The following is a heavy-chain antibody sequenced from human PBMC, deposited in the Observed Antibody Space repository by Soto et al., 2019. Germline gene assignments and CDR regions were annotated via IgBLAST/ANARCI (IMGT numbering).Heavy chain of an antibody. CDR3: ATDVRVSRPHDY. CDR1: GFTFNDAW. J-gene: IGHJ4*02. Sequence: EVQLVESGGGLVKPGGSLRLSCAASGFTFNDAWMSWVRQAPGRGLEWVGRIKSRADGGTTDYAAPMNDRFIISRDDSKNTLYLQMNSLKTEDTAVYYCATDVRVSRPHDYWGQGTLVTVSS. CDR2: IKSRADGGTT. D-gene: IGHD2-8*01. V-gene: IGHV3-15*01.